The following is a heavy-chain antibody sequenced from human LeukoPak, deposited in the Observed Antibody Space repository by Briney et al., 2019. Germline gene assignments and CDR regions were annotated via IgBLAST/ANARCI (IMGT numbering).Heavy chain of an antibody. CDR3: ARWIVAGYYYYYMDV. CDR1: GESFSGYY. D-gene: IGHD5-12*01. J-gene: IGHJ6*03. CDR2: VDQSESI. Sequence: SETLSLTCAVYGESFSGYYWSWIRQPPGKGLKWIGEVDQSESIHYNPSLKSRVTISLDTSKNQFSLKLRSVTAADTAVYYCARWIVAGYYYYYMDVWGKGTTVTVSS. V-gene: IGHV4-34*01.